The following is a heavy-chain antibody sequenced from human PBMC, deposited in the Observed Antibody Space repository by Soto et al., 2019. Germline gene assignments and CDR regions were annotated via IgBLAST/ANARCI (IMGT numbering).Heavy chain of an antibody. D-gene: IGHD3-22*01. V-gene: IGHV1-46*01. Sequence: QVQLVQSGAEVKKPGASVKVSCKASGYTFTSYYMHWVRQAPGQGLEGMGIINPSGGRTSNAQKFQGRVTMTRETSTSTVYMEVSSLRSEDTAVYYCARGYSDSSGYYYSYGMDVWGQGTTVTVSS. CDR3: ARGYSDSSGYYYSYGMDV. CDR2: INPSGGRT. J-gene: IGHJ6*02. CDR1: GYTFTSYY.